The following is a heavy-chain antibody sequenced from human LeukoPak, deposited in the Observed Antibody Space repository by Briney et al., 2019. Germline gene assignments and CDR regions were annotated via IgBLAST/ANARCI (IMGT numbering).Heavy chain of an antibody. CDR2: IIPMYGTG. CDR3: AREEKYRTFNWLDP. D-gene: IGHD6-6*01. J-gene: IGHJ5*02. Sequence: SVKVSCKASGGTFSSYAISWVRQAPGQGLEWMGGIIPMYGTGKYEQKFQGRVTITADESTSTAYMELSSLRSEDTAVYYCAREEKYRTFNWLDPWGQGTLVTVSS. CDR1: GGTFSSYA. V-gene: IGHV1-69*13.